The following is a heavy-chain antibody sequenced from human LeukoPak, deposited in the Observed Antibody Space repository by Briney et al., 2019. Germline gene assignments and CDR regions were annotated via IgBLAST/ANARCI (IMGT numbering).Heavy chain of an antibody. Sequence: GGSLRLSFAASGFTFSSYAMSWVRQAPGKGLEWVSAISGSGGSTYYADSVKGRFTISRDNAKNSLYLQMNSLRAEDTAVYYCARDESGDNDAFDIWGQGTMVTVSS. CDR2: ISGSGGST. V-gene: IGHV3-23*01. J-gene: IGHJ3*02. CDR3: ARDESGDNDAFDI. D-gene: IGHD2-21*01. CDR1: GFTFSSYA.